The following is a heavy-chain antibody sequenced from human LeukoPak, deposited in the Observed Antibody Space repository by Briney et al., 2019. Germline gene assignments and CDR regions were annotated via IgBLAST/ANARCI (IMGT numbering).Heavy chain of an antibody. V-gene: IGHV3-30*04. CDR3: ARGGARVTMIVVALSDY. CDR1: GFTFSSYA. D-gene: IGHD3-22*01. Sequence: PGGSLRLSCAASGFTFSSYAMHWVRQAPGKGLEWVAFISSDGSNKYYADSVKGRFTISRDNSKNTLYLQMNSLRAEDTAVYYCARGGARVTMIVVALSDYWGQGTLVTVSS. CDR2: ISSDGSNK. J-gene: IGHJ4*02.